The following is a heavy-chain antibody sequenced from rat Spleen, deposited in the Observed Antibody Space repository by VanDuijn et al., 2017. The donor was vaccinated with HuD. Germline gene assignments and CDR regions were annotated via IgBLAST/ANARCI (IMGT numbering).Heavy chain of an antibody. Sequence: EVQLVESGGGLVQPGRSLKLSCAASGFTFSHYGMAWVRQTPTKGLEWVAYISTGGGSTYYRDSVKGRFTISRDNAKRTLYLQMDSLRSEDTATYYCATPYNSGYRWFAYWGQGTLVTVSS. V-gene: IGHV5-27*01. D-gene: IGHD4-3*01. CDR1: GFTFSHYG. CDR3: ATPYNSGYRWFAY. CDR2: ISTGGGST. J-gene: IGHJ3*01.